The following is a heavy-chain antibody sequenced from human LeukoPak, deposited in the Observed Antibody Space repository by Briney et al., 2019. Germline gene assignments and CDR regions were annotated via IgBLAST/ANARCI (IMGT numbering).Heavy chain of an antibody. CDR1: GFTFSNYW. V-gene: IGHV3-7*01. CDR3: ARDSHYYYYMDV. Sequence: GGSLRLSCAASGFTFSNYWMTLVRQAPGKRLEWVANIKQDGSEKYYVDSVKGRLPISRDNAKNSLYLQMNSLRAEDTAVYYCARDSHYYYYMDVWGKGTTVTVSS. J-gene: IGHJ6*03. CDR2: IKQDGSEK.